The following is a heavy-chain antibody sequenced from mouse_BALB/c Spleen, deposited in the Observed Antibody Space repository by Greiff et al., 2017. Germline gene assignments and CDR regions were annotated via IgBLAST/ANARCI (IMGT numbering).Heavy chain of an antibody. CDR1: GFTFSDYY. D-gene: IGHD2-1*01. J-gene: IGHJ2*01. CDR2: ISDGGSYT. CDR3: ARNGNYLDY. V-gene: IGHV5-4*02. Sequence: DVKLVESGGGLVKPGGSLKLSCAASGFTFSDYYMYWVRQTPEKRLEWVATISDGGSYTYYPDSVKGRFTISRDNAKNNLYLQMSSLRSEDTAMYYCARNGNYLDYWGQGTTLTVSS.